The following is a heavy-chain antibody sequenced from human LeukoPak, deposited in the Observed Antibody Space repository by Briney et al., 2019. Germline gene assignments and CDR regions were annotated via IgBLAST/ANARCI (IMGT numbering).Heavy chain of an antibody. Sequence: GASVKVSCKASGYTFTSYGISWVRQAPGQGLEWMGWISAYNGNTNYAQKLQGRVTMTEDTSTDTAYMELSSLRSEDTAVYYCATGSSSGWYDTLFDYWGQGTLVTVSS. CDR3: ATGSSSGWYDTLFDY. CDR2: ISAYNGNT. J-gene: IGHJ4*02. CDR1: GYTFTSYG. D-gene: IGHD6-19*01. V-gene: IGHV1-18*01.